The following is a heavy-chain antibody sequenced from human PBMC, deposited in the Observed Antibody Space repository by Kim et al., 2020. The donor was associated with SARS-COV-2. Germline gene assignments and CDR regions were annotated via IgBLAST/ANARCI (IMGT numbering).Heavy chain of an antibody. CDR1: GFTFDDYA. D-gene: IGHD6-19*01. Sequence: GGSLRLSCAASGFTFDDYAMHWVRQAPGKGLEWVSLISGDGGSTYYADSVKGRFTISRDNSKNSLYLQMNSLRTEDTALYYCAKDIDSSGSPRFDYWGQGTLVTVSS. CDR3: AKDIDSSGSPRFDY. CDR2: ISGDGGST. V-gene: IGHV3-43*02. J-gene: IGHJ4*02.